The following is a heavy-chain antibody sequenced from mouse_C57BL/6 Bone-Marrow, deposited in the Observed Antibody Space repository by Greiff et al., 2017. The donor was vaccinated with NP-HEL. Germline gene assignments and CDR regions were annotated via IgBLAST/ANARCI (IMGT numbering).Heavy chain of an antibody. D-gene: IGHD2-3*01. CDR1: GYAFSSYW. J-gene: IGHJ3*01. CDR3: ARGRGYDDGSFAY. Sequence: QVHVKQSGAELVKPGASVKISCKASGYAFSSYWMNWVKQRPGKGLEWIGQIYPGDGDTNYNGKFKGKATLTADKSSSTAYMQLSSLTSEDSAVYFCARGRGYDDGSFAYWGQGTLVTVSA. V-gene: IGHV1-80*01. CDR2: IYPGDGDT.